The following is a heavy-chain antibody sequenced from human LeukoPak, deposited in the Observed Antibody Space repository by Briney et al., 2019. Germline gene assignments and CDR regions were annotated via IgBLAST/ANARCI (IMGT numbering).Heavy chain of an antibody. J-gene: IGHJ4*02. V-gene: IGHV3-15*01. CDR3: TTLDTVVVPAAAY. CDR1: GFTFSNAW. Sequence: PGGSLRLSCAASGFTFSNAWMSWVRQAPGKGLEWVGRIKSKTDGGTTDYAAPVKGRFTISRDDSKNTLYLQMNSLKTEDTAVYYCTTLDTVVVPAAAYWGQGTLVTVSS. CDR2: IKSKTDGGTT. D-gene: IGHD2-2*03.